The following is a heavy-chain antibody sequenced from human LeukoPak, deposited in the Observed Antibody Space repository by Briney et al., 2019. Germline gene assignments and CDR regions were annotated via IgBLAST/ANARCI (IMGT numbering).Heavy chain of an antibody. V-gene: IGHV4-4*07. D-gene: IGHD3-3*01. J-gene: IGHJ4*02. Sequence: SETLSLTCTVSGGSLGSYYWSWIRQPAGKGLEWIGRLNSSGSTNYNPSLKSRVTMSVDTSNNQFSLKLSSVTAADTAVYYCARNGFWSGYTSDHWGQGTLVTVSS. CDR2: LNSSGST. CDR3: ARNGFWSGYTSDH. CDR1: GGSLGSYY.